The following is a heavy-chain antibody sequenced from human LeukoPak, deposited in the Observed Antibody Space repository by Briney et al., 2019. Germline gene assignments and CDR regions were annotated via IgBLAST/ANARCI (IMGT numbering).Heavy chain of an antibody. CDR3: ARVSSSWYQDWYFDL. CDR1: GGSISTSIYY. D-gene: IGHD6-13*01. V-gene: IGHV4-39*07. CDR2: IYYSGST. J-gene: IGHJ2*01. Sequence: SETLSLTCTVSGGSISTSIYYWGWIRQPPGKGLEWIGSIYYSGSTYYNPSLKSRVTISVDTSKNQFSLKLSAVTAADTAVYYCARVSSSWYQDWYFDLWGRGTLVTVSS.